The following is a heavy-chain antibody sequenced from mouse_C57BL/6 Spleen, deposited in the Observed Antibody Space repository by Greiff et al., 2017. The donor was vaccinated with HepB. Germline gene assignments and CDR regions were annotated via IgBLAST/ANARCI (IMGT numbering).Heavy chain of an antibody. CDR2: IDPSDSYT. CDR3: ARESNRAWFAY. J-gene: IGHJ3*01. Sequence: VQLQQPGAELVKPGASVKLSCKASGYTFTSYWMQWVKQRPGQGLEWIGEIDPSDSYTNYNQKFKGKATLTVDTSSSTAYMQLSSLTSEDSAVYYCARESNRAWFAYWGQGTLVTVSA. CDR1: GYTFTSYW. V-gene: IGHV1-50*01. D-gene: IGHD2-5*01.